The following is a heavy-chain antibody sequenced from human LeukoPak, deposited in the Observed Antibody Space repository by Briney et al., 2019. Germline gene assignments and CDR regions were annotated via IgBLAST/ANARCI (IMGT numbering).Heavy chain of an antibody. J-gene: IGHJ4*02. V-gene: IGHV3-23*01. CDR3: AKELNRIAVAGEFDN. D-gene: IGHD6-19*01. Sequence: GGSLRLSCAASGFTFSSYAMSWVRQAPGKGLEWVSAISGSGSSTYYADSVKGRFTISRDNSKNTLYLQMNSLRAEDTAVYYCAKELNRIAVAGEFDNWSQGTLVTVSS. CDR1: GFTFSSYA. CDR2: ISGSGSST.